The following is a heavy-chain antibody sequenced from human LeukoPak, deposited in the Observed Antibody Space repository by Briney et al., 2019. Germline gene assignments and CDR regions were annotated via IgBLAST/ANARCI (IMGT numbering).Heavy chain of an antibody. D-gene: IGHD3-10*01. J-gene: IGHJ4*02. CDR2: IRSKAYGGTT. Sequence: PGRSLRLSCTASGFTFGDHAMSWVRQAPGKGLEWVGFIRSKAYGGTTEYAASVKGRFTISRDDSKSIAYLQMNSLKTEDTAVYYCTRIYGSGSYLCDYWGQGTLVIVSS. CDR1: GFTFGDHA. CDR3: TRIYGSGSYLCDY. V-gene: IGHV3-49*04.